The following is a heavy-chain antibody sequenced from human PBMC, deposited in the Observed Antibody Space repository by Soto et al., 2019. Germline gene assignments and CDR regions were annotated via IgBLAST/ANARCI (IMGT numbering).Heavy chain of an antibody. D-gene: IGHD3-16*02. Sequence: GGSLRLSCAASGFTFSSYAMSWVRQAPGKGLEWVSAISGSGGSTYYADSVKGRFTISRDNSKNTLYRQMNSLRAEDTAVYYCAKEGGMGYDYIWGSYRGGSEFDYWGQGTLVTVSS. J-gene: IGHJ4*02. CDR3: AKEGGMGYDYIWGSYRGGSEFDY. V-gene: IGHV3-23*01. CDR2: ISGSGGST. CDR1: GFTFSSYA.